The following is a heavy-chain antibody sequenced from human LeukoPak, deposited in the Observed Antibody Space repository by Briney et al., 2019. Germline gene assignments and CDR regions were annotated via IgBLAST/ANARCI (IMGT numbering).Heavy chain of an antibody. J-gene: IGHJ4*02. CDR2: VYTGGRT. V-gene: IGHV3-53*01. Sequence: GGSLRLSCATSGFTIGKSDMAWVRQAPGKGLEWVSIVYTGGRTFHADSVKGRFTISRDNSKNTLYLQMNSLRAEDTAVYYCAKTRPLDSSSWSHGDYWGQGTLVTVSS. CDR3: AKTRPLDSSSWSHGDY. D-gene: IGHD6-13*01. CDR1: GFTIGKSD.